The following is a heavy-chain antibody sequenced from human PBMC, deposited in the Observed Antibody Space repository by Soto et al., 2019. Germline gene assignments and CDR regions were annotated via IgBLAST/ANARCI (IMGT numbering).Heavy chain of an antibody. Sequence: QVQLVESGGGVVQPGRSLRLSCAASGFPFTSYGMHWVREGPDKGLEWVAIISYDGSDNYYADSVKGRFTISRDNSKNTLYLQMNSLRPEETALYYCVGGQYYFDYRGQGALVIVSS. CDR1: GFPFTSYG. D-gene: IGHD3-10*01. V-gene: IGHV3-30*03. CDR2: ISYDGSDN. J-gene: IGHJ4*02. CDR3: VGGQYYFDY.